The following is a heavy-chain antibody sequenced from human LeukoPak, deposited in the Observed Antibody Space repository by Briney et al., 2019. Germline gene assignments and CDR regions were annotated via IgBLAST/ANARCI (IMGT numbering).Heavy chain of an antibody. D-gene: IGHD4-11*01. J-gene: IGHJ5*02. V-gene: IGHV4-39*01. Sequence: PSETLSLTCTVSGGSISSNSYYWGWIRQPPGKGLEWIGSIYYSGSTYYNPSLKSRVTISVDTSKNQFSLKLSSVTAADTAVYYCARQGVTTGVFNRFDPWGQGTLVTVS. CDR2: IYYSGST. CDR3: ARQGVTTGVFNRFDP. CDR1: GGSISSNSYY.